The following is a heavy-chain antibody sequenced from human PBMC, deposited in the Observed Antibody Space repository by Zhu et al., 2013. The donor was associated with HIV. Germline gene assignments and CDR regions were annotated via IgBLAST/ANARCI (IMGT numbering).Heavy chain of an antibody. Sequence: QVQLVQSGAEVKKPGASVKVSCKTSGFTFIAYYIRWVRQAPGQGLEWMVIINPSGGSTTYAQKFQGRVTMTRDTSTSTVYMELSSLRSEDTAVYYCARSGGGDYSNYPFDWWGQGTLVTVSS. V-gene: IGHV1-46*01. J-gene: IGHJ4*02. D-gene: IGHD4-4*01. CDR2: INPSGGST. CDR3: ARSGGGDYSNYPFDW. CDR1: GFTFIAYY.